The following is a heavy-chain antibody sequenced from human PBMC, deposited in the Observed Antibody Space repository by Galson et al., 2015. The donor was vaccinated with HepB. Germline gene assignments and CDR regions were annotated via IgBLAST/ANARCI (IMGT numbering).Heavy chain of an antibody. V-gene: IGHV1-69*13. J-gene: IGHJ4*02. CDR3: AAGHRGVRFFPYYFDN. D-gene: IGHD3-10*01. CDR1: GGTFSSYA. Sequence: SVKVSCKASGGTFSSYAISWVRQAPGQGLEWMGGIIPIFGTANYAQKFQGRVTITADESTSTAYMELSSLRSEDTAVYYCAAGHRGVRFFPYYFDNSGPGTLVTVSS. CDR2: IIPIFGTA.